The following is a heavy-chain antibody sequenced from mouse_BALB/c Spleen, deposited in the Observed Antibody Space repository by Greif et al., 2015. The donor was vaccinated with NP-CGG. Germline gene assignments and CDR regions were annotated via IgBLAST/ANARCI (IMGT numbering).Heavy chain of an antibody. CDR1: GYTFTEYT. CDR2: INPNNGGT. CDR3: ARGNYRSLDY. J-gene: IGHJ2*01. Sequence: EVKLMESGPELVKPGASVKISCKTSGYTFTEYTMHWVKQSRGKSLERIGGINPNNGGTSYNQKFKGKATLTVDKSSSTAYMELRSLTSEDSAVYYCARGNYRSLDYWGQGTTLTVSS. D-gene: IGHD2-14*01. V-gene: IGHV1-18*01.